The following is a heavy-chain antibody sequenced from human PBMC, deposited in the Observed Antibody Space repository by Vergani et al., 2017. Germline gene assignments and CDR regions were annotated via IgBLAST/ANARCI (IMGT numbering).Heavy chain of an antibody. J-gene: IGHJ6*02. D-gene: IGHD5-12*01. V-gene: IGHV3-53*04. CDR3: ARDRVDIVATTTYDFYYYGMDV. Sequence: EVQLVESGGGLVQPGGSLRLSCAASGFTVSSNYMSWVRQAPGKGLEWVSVIYSGGSTYYADSVKGRFTISRHNSKNTLYLQKNSLRAEDTAVYYCARDRVDIVATTTYDFYYYGMDVWGQGTTVTVSS. CDR2: IYSGGST. CDR1: GFTVSSNY.